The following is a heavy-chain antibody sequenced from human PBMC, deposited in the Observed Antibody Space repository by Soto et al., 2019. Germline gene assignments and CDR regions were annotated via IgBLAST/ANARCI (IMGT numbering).Heavy chain of an antibody. Sequence: ASVKVSCKASGYTFTSYGISWVRQAPGQGLEWMGWISAYNGNTNYAQKLQGRVTMTTDTSTSTAYMELRSLRSDDTAVYYCARDAPGYDSSGYYFWGQGTLVTVSS. J-gene: IGHJ4*02. CDR1: GYTFTSYG. V-gene: IGHV1-18*01. D-gene: IGHD3-22*01. CDR2: ISAYNGNT. CDR3: ARDAPGYDSSGYYF.